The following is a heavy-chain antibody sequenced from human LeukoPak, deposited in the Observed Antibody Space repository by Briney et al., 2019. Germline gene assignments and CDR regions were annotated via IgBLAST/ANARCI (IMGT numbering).Heavy chain of an antibody. D-gene: IGHD6-13*01. V-gene: IGHV4-4*07. CDR2: IYTSGST. J-gene: IGHJ6*02. CDR1: GGSISSYY. Sequence: SETLSLTCTVSGGSISSYYWSWIRQPAGKGLEWIGRIYTSGSTNYNPSLKSRVTMSVDTSKNQFSLKLSSVTAADTAVYYCARAPAGPGYYYYYYGMDVWGRGTTVTVSS. CDR3: ARAPAGPGYYYYYYGMDV.